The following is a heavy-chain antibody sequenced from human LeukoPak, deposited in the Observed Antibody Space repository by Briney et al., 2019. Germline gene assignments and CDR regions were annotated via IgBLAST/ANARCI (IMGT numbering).Heavy chain of an antibody. V-gene: IGHV4-59*01. D-gene: IGHD6-13*01. J-gene: IGHJ4*02. CDR3: ARSSNWYSLDY. CDR1: GGSISSYY. Sequence: SETLSLTCTVSGGSISSYYWGWIRQPPGKGLEWIGYIYDSGSTNYNPSLKSRVTISVDTSKNQFTLNLSSVTAADTAVYYCARSSNWYSLDYWGQGTLVTVSS. CDR2: IYDSGST.